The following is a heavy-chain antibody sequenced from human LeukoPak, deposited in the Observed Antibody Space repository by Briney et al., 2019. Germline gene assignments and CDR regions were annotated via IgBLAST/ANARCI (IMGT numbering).Heavy chain of an antibody. CDR1: GASMRSYY. D-gene: IGHD5-18*01. V-gene: IGHV4-4*09. J-gene: IGHJ4*02. CDR2: VYTTGSP. CDR3: ARHDERGDSYGFFEY. Sequence: SETLSLTCTVSGASMRSYYWSWIRQPPGKGLEWIGYVYTTGSPNYNPSLKSPVTIFVDTSKRQVYMKLHYVSAADTAVYYCARHDERGDSYGFFEYWGQGIVATVSS.